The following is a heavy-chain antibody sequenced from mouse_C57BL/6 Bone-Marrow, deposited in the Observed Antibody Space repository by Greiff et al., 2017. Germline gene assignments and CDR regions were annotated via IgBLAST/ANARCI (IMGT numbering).Heavy chain of an antibody. CDR3: AREGAYEGYYSYYFDY. Sequence: VQLQQSGAELVRPGASVKLSCKASGYTFTDYYINWVKQRPGQGLEWIARIYPGSGNTYYNEKFKGKATLTAEKSSSTAYMQLSSLTSEDSAVYFCAREGAYEGYYSYYFDYWGQGTTRTVSS. J-gene: IGHJ2*01. D-gene: IGHD2-3*01. CDR1: GYTFTDYY. CDR2: IYPGSGNT. V-gene: IGHV1-76*01.